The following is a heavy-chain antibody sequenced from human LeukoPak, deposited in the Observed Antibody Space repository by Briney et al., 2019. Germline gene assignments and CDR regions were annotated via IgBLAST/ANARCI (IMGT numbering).Heavy chain of an antibody. D-gene: IGHD2-21*02. CDR1: GFTFSIGP. CDR2: ISGSGGIT. J-gene: IGHJ4*02. CDR3: LLGGGHCGEDCFYYFDY. V-gene: IGHV3-23*01. Sequence: GGSLRLSCAASGFTFSIGPMFWGCQPPGKGLQWVASISGSGGITYYADSVKGRFTISRDNSKSTLYLQMNSRRADDTAIYYCLLGGGHCGEDCFYYFDYWGQGTLATVSS.